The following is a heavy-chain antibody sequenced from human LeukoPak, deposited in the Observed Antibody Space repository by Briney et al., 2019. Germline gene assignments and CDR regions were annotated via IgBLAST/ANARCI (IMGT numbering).Heavy chain of an antibody. CDR3: ASGTRNYYDSSGPFDY. CDR2: IWYDGSNK. CDR1: GFTFSSYG. V-gene: IGHV3-33*01. D-gene: IGHD3-22*01. Sequence: GGSLRLSCAASGFTFSSYGMHWVRQAPGKGLEWVAVIWYDGSNKYYADSVKGRFTISRDNSKNTLYLQMNSLRAEDTAVYYCASGTRNYYDSSGPFDYWGQGTLVTVSS. J-gene: IGHJ4*02.